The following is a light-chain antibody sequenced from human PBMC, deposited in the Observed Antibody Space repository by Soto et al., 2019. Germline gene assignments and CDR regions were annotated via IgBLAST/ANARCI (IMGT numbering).Light chain of an antibody. V-gene: IGKV1-39*01. CDR3: QQSYTTPPT. CDR1: QTVNNF. J-gene: IGKJ1*01. CDR2: AAS. Sequence: DIQMTQSPSSLSASIGDRVTLTCRTSQTVNNFLNWLQQKPGRAPQLLISAASNLQSGVPSRFSGSVSGTVFTLIISILQPEDFATYYCQQSYTTPPTFGQGTKV.